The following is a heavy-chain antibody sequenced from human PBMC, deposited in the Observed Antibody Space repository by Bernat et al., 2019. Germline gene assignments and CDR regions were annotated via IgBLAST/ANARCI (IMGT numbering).Heavy chain of an antibody. CDR3: AIASRIYYASSGLPHYYYYGMDV. Sequence: QVQLVQSGAEVKKPGSSVKVSCKASGGTFSSYAISWVRQDPGQGLEWMGGIISIFGTANYAQKFQGRVTITADESTSTDYMELSSLRSEDTAGYYCAIASRIYYASSGLPHYYYYGMDVWGQGTTVTVSS. D-gene: IGHD3-22*01. CDR2: IISIFGTA. V-gene: IGHV1-69*01. J-gene: IGHJ6*02. CDR1: GGTFSSYA.